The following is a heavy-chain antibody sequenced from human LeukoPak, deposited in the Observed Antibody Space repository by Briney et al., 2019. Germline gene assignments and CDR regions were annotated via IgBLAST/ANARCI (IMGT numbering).Heavy chain of an antibody. CDR3: ARFVPYYDFWSGYQP. V-gene: IGHV4-39*01. CDR2: IYYSGST. J-gene: IGHJ5*02. CDR1: GGSISSSSYY. Sequence: SETLSLTCTVSGGSISSSSYYWGWIRQSPGQGLEWIGSIYYSGSTYYNPSLKSRVTISVDTSKNQFSLKLSSVTAADTAVYYCARFVPYYDFWSGYQPWGQGTLVTVSS. D-gene: IGHD3-3*01.